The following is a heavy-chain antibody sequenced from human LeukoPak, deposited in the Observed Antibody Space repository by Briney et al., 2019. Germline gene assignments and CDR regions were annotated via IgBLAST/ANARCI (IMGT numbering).Heavy chain of an antibody. V-gene: IGHV3-66*01. CDR3: ARVSSGWSYYFDY. J-gene: IGHJ4*02. CDR1: GFTVSSNY. D-gene: IGHD6-19*01. Sequence: GGSLRLSCAASGFTVSSNYMSWVRQAPGKGLEWVSVIYSGGSTYYADSVKGRFTISRDNSKNTLYLQMNSLRAEDTAVYYCARVSSGWSYYFDYWGREPWSPSPQ. CDR2: IYSGGST.